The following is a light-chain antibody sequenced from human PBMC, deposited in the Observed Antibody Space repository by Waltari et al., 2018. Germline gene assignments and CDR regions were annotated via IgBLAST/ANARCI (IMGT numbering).Light chain of an antibody. J-gene: IGKJ1*01. V-gene: IGKV3D-20*01. CDR2: DAS. CDR1: QSVSSNY. Sequence: EIVLTQSPATLSLSPGERATLSCGASQSVSSNYLAWYQQKPGLAPRLLFYDASNRATGVPDRFLASGSGTDFTLTISRLEPEDSAVYYCQQYGWSPWTFGPGTKVEIK. CDR3: QQYGWSPWT.